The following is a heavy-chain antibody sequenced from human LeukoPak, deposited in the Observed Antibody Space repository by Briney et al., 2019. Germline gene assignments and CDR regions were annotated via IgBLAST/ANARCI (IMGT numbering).Heavy chain of an antibody. V-gene: IGHV3-23*01. CDR3: AKDFRATDLYYYYGMDV. CDR2: IGASGGST. CDR1: GFTFSSYA. Sequence: GGSLRLSCAASGFTFSSYAMNWVRQAPGMGLEWVSGIGASGGSTYYADSMKGRFTISRDNSKNTLYLQMNSLRAGDTAVYYCAKDFRATDLYYYYGMDVWGQGTTVTVSS. J-gene: IGHJ6*02. D-gene: IGHD5-12*01.